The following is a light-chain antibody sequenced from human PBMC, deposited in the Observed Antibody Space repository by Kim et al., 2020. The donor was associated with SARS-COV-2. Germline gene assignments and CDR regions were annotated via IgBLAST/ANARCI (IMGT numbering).Light chain of an antibody. CDR3: SSYTSRRTRL. J-gene: IGLJ3*02. V-gene: IGLV2-14*03. CDR2: DVS. CDR1: SSDVGGYNY. Sequence: QSALTQPASVSGSPGQSITISCTGTSSDVGGYNYVSWYQQHPGKAPKLMIYDVSNRPSGVSNRFSGSKSVNTASLTISGLQAEDEADYYCSSYTSRRTRLFGRGTKLTVL.